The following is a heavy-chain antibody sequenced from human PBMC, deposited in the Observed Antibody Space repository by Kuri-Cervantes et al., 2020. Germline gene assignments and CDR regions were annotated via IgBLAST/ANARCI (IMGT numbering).Heavy chain of an antibody. CDR2: IWYDGSNK. CDR1: GFTFSSYG. J-gene: IGHJ4*02. CDR3: ARIGYSSSSLDY. Sequence: GGSLRLSCAASGFTFSSYGMHWVRQAPGKGLEWVAVIWYDGSNKYYADSVKGRFTISRDNARNSLYLQINSLRDQDTAVYYCARIGYSSSSLDYWGQGTLVTVSS. V-gene: IGHV3-33*08. D-gene: IGHD6-13*01.